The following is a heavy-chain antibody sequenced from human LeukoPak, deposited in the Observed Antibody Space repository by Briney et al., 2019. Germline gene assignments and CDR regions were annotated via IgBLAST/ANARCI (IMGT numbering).Heavy chain of an antibody. V-gene: IGHV1-2*02. CDR2: INPNSGGT. J-gene: IGHJ4*02. Sequence: ASVKVSCXASGYTFTGYYMHWVRLAPGQGLEWMGWINPNSGGTNYAQKFQGRVTMTRDTSISTAYMELSRLRSDDTAVYYCARVRAIFGVVSKGSFDYWGQGTLVTVSS. CDR1: GYTFTGYY. CDR3: ARVRAIFGVVSKGSFDY. D-gene: IGHD3-3*01.